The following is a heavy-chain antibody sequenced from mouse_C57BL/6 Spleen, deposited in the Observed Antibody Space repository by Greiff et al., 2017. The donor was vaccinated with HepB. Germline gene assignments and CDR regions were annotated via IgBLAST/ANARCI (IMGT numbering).Heavy chain of an antibody. D-gene: IGHD1-1*01. Sequence: QVQLQQPGAELVKPGASVKLSCKASGYTFTSYWMQWVKQRPGQGLEWIGEIDPSDSYTNYNQKFKGKATLTVDTSSSTAYMQLSSLTSEDSAVYYCANCDGSSYGAYWGKGTLVTVSA. J-gene: IGHJ3*01. CDR2: IDPSDSYT. CDR3: ANCDGSSYGAY. V-gene: IGHV1-50*01. CDR1: GYTFTSYW.